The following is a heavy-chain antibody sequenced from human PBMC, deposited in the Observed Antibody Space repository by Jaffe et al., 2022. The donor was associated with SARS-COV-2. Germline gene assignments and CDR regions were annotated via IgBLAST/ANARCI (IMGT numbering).Heavy chain of an antibody. Sequence: EVQVVESGGGLVQPGGSLRLSCAASGLTFSSYWMSWVRQAPGKGLEWVANIKYDGSAKYYLDSVKGRFTISRDNAKNSLYLQMNSLRVEDTAMYYCAIGDPEYWGQGTLVTVS. CDR2: IKYDGSAK. CDR3: AIGDPEY. V-gene: IGHV3-7*01. CDR1: GLTFSSYW. J-gene: IGHJ4*02.